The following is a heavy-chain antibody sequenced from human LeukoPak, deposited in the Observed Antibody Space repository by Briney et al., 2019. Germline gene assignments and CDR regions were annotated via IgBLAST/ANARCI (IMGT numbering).Heavy chain of an antibody. CDR1: GGSISSSSYY. J-gene: IGHJ4*02. CDR3: ARDPFMTTGWGIDY. CDR2: ISGSGNII. V-gene: IGHV3-11*01. D-gene: IGHD4-17*01. Sequence: LSLTCTVSGGSISSSSYYWGWIRQPPRKGLEWVSYISGSGNIIYYADSVKGRFTISRDNARNSLYLQMNSLRAEDTAVYYCARDPFMTTGWGIDYWGQGTLVTVSS.